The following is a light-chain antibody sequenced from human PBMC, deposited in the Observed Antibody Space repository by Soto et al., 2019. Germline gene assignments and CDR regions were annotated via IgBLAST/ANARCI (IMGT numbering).Light chain of an antibody. CDR3: QQYNTWPPIT. CDR1: QSFSSN. J-gene: IGKJ5*01. CDR2: GAS. Sequence: EIVLTQSPGTLSLSPGERATLSCRASQSFSSNYLAWYQQKPGQAPRLLIYGASTRATGLPARFSGSGSGTDFTLTISSLQSEDFAVYYCQQYNTWPPITFGQGTRLEIK. V-gene: IGKV3-15*01.